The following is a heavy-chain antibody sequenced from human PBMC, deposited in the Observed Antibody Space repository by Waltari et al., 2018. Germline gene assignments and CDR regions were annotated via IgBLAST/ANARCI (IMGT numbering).Heavy chain of an antibody. CDR1: GGTFSSYA. J-gene: IGHJ4*02. V-gene: IGHV1-69*01. D-gene: IGHD2-15*01. CDR3: ARGYCSGGSCYPLPLYYFDY. CDR2: IIPIFGTA. Sequence: QVQLVQSGAEVKKPGSSVKVSCKASGGTFSSYAISWVRQAPGQGLEWMGGIIPIFGTANYAQKFQGRGTITADESTSTAYMELSSLRSEDTAVYYCARGYCSGGSCYPLPLYYFDYWGQGTLVTVSS.